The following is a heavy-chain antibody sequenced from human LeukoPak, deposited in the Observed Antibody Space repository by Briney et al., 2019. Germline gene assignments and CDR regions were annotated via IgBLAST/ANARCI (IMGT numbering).Heavy chain of an antibody. Sequence: PSETLSRTCTVSGGSISSHSWSWIRQPPGKGLVGFGYINYSRSTNYNHSLKSRVTISIDIAKNQVSLQLSPVTAADTAVYYCATSYYDSSGYRDWGQGTLGTVSS. CDR2: INYSRST. D-gene: IGHD3-22*01. J-gene: IGHJ4*02. CDR3: ATSYYDSSGYRD. V-gene: IGHV4-59*11. CDR1: GGSISSHS.